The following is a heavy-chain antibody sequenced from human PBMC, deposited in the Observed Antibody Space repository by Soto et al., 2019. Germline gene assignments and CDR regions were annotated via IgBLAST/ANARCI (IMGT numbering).Heavy chain of an antibody. Sequence: SETLSLTCTVPGGSISSYYCSWIRQPPGKGLEWIGYIYYSGSTNYNPSLKSRVTISVDTSKNQFSLKLSSVTAADTAVYYCARDSGYETYYFDYWGQGTLVTVSS. J-gene: IGHJ4*02. V-gene: IGHV4-59*01. CDR3: ARDSGYETYYFDY. CDR1: GGSISSYY. CDR2: IYYSGST. D-gene: IGHD5-12*01.